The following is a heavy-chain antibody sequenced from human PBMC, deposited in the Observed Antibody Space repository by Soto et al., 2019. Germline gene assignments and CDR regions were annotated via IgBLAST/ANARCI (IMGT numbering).Heavy chain of an antibody. J-gene: IGHJ4*02. CDR3: AKGRPSAPAASFFAY. CDR2: ISGGADAI. CDR1: GFTFSSYA. V-gene: IGHV3-23*01. D-gene: IGHD6-13*01. Sequence: GGSLRLSCAAAGFTFSSYAMSWVRQAPGKGLEWVSAISGGADAIRYGDSVKGRFTISRDDSKNTLYLQMNSLRAEDTAVYYCAKGRPSAPAASFFAYWGQGTLVTVSS.